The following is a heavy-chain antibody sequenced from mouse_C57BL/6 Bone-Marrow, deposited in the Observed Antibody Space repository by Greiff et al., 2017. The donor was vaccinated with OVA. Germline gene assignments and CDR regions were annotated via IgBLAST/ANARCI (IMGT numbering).Heavy chain of an antibody. CDR1: GFTFSDFY. J-gene: IGHJ4*01. CDR2: SRNKANDYTT. V-gene: IGHV7-1*01. CDR3: ARDAYDYEDAMDY. Sequence: EVKVVESGGGLVQSGRSLRLSCATSGFTFSDFYMEWVRQAPGKGPEWIAASRNKANDYTTEYSASVKGRFIVSRDTSQSILYLQMNALRAEDTAIYYCARDAYDYEDAMDYWGQGTSVTVSS. D-gene: IGHD2-4*01.